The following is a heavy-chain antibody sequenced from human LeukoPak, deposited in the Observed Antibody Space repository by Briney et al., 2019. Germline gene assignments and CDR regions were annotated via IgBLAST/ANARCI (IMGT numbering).Heavy chain of an antibody. V-gene: IGHV3-23*01. Sequence: PGGPLRLSCAASGFTFSSYAMSWVRQAPGKGLEWVSAISGSGGSTYYADSVKGRFTISRDNSKNTLYLQMNSLRAEDTAVYYCAKVRPDREQQLVFDYWGQGTLATVSS. CDR1: GFTFSSYA. J-gene: IGHJ4*02. CDR3: AKVRPDREQQLVFDY. CDR2: ISGSGGST. D-gene: IGHD6-13*01.